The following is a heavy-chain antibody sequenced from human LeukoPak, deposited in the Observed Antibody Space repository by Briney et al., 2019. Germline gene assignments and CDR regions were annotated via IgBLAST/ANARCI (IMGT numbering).Heavy chain of an antibody. V-gene: IGHV3-74*01. Sequence: PGGSLRLSCAASGFTFSSYWMHWVRQAPGKGLVWVSRIDGDGSSTSYADSVKGRFTISRDNAKNTLYLQMNSLRAEDTVVYYCAWDSRGPYRVWGQGTLVTVSS. J-gene: IGHJ4*02. D-gene: IGHD3-16*01. CDR1: GFTFSSYW. CDR2: IDGDGSST. CDR3: AWDSRGPYRV.